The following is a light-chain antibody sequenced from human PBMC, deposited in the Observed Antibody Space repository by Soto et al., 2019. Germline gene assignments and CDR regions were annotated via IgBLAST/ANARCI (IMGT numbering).Light chain of an antibody. CDR1: QVIRND. Sequence: DMRMTQSPSCLSASLGDRVTITFRASQVIRNDLNWYQQKPGKAPKLLIYAASSLQSGVPSRFSGSGSGTDFTLTISSLQPEDFATYYCQQSYSTPTWTFGQGTKVDIK. V-gene: IGKV1-39*01. CDR3: QQSYSTPTWT. J-gene: IGKJ1*01. CDR2: AAS.